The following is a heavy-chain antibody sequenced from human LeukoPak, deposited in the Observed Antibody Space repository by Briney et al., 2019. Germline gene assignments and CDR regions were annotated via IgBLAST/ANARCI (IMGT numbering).Heavy chain of an antibody. CDR3: ARHYSGYESYFDY. D-gene: IGHD5-12*01. V-gene: IGHV3-66*04. Sequence: PGGSLRLSCAASGFTVSSNYMSWVRQAPGKGLEWASVIYSGGSTYYADSVKGRFTISRDNPKNTLYLQMNSLRAEDTAVYYCARHYSGYESYFDYWGQGTLVTVSS. CDR2: IYSGGST. CDR1: GFTVSSNY. J-gene: IGHJ4*02.